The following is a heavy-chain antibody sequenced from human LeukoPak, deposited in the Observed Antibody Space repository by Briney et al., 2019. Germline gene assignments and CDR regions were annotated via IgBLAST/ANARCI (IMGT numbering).Heavy chain of an antibody. CDR3: ARDPTSIAAAGSFDY. D-gene: IGHD6-13*01. CDR1: GFTFSSYE. V-gene: IGHV3-48*03. Sequence: GGSLRLSCAASGFTFSSYEMNWVRQAPGKGLEWVSYISSSGSTIYYADSVKGRFTISRDHAKNSLYLQMNSLRAEDTAVYYCARDPTSIAAAGSFDYWGQGTLVTVSS. CDR2: ISSSGSTI. J-gene: IGHJ4*02.